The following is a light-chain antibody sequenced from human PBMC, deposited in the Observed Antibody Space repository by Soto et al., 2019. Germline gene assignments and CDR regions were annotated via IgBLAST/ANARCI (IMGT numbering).Light chain of an antibody. CDR3: SSYTTSTSFIL. V-gene: IGLV2-11*01. CDR2: HVG. J-gene: IGLJ2*01. Sequence: QSALTQPRSVSGSPGQSVTISCSGTSSDVGGYEYVSWYQQHPGKAPRLLIYHVGQRPSGVPDRFSGSKSGNTASLTISGLQAEDEAYYYCSSYTTSTSFILFGGGTKLTVL. CDR1: SSDVGGYEY.